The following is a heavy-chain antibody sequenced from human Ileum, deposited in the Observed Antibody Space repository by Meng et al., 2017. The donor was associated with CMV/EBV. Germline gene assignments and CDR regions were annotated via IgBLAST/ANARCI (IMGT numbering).Heavy chain of an antibody. V-gene: IGHV3-48*03. CDR2: ISSSGRTI. J-gene: IGHJ4*02. Sequence: GESLKISCVASGFSVSTSEMNWVRQTPGEGLEWVAHISSSGRTIYYADSVKGRFTISRDNAKNSLFLQMNSLRAEDMALYYCTKDMAEYSRTFDYWGQGTLVTVSS. CDR1: GFSVSTSE. D-gene: IGHD5-18*01. CDR3: TKDMAEYSRTFDY.